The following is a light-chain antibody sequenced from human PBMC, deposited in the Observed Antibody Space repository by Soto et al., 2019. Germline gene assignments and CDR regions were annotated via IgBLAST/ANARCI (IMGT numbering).Light chain of an antibody. CDR1: SSSVGFDY. V-gene: IGLV1-47*01. Sequence: QSVLTQPPSASETPGQRVTISCSGSSSSVGFDYVDWYQHVPGAAPKLLIYRNNLRPPGVPDRFSGSKSGTSASLAISGLRTEDEAVYYCAAWDDSLNGPVFGGGTKVTVL. CDR2: RNN. CDR3: AAWDDSLNGPV. J-gene: IGLJ3*02.